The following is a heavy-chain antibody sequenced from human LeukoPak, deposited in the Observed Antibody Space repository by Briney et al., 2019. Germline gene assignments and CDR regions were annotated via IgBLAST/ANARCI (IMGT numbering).Heavy chain of an antibody. CDR1: GYSFTGYW. CDR2: IYPGDSDT. J-gene: IGHJ3*02. V-gene: IGHV5-51*01. Sequence: GESLKISCKGSGYSFTGYWIGWVRQMPGKGLEWMGIIYPGDSDTRYSPSFQGQVTISADKSISTAYLQWSSLKASDTAMYYCARASAPVQLEEGAFDIWGQGTMVTVSS. CDR3: ARASAPVQLEEGAFDI. D-gene: IGHD1-1*01.